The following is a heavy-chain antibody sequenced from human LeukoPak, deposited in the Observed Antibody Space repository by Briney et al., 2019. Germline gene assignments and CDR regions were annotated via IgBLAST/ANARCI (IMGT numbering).Heavy chain of an antibody. CDR1: GGTFSSYA. CDR2: IIPIFGTA. J-gene: IGHJ6*03. Sequence: SVKVSCKASGGTFSSYAISWVRQAPGQGLEWMGGIIPIFGTANYAQKFQGRVTITADKSTSTAYMELSSLRSEDPAVYYCARARIAAAEIQTNMDVWGKGTTVTVSS. CDR3: ARARIAAAEIQTNMDV. V-gene: IGHV1-69*06. D-gene: IGHD6-13*01.